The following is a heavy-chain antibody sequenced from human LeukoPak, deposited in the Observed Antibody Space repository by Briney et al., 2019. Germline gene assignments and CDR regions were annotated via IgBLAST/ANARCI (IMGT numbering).Heavy chain of an antibody. Sequence: PSETLSLTCTVSGGSISSGSYYWSWIRQPAGKGLEWIGRIYTSGSTNYNPSLKSRVTISVDTSKNQFSLKLSSVTAADTAVYNCARVRATAFDYWGQGTLLTVSS. J-gene: IGHJ4*02. CDR3: ARVRATAFDY. CDR2: IYTSGST. CDR1: GGSISSGSYY. D-gene: IGHD2-15*01. V-gene: IGHV4-61*02.